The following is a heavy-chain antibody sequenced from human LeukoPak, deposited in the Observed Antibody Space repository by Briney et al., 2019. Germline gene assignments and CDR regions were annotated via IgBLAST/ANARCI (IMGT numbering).Heavy chain of an antibody. CDR3: ARDRDSGGASWYFDY. D-gene: IGHD4-23*01. V-gene: IGHV1-69*04. CDR2: IIPIRGIA. CDR1: GGTFSSYA. J-gene: IGHJ4*02. Sequence: GASVKVSCKASGGTFSSYAISWVRQAPGQGLEWMGRIIPIRGIANYAQKFQGRVTITADKSTSTAYMELSSLRSEDTAVYYCARDRDSGGASWYFDYWGQGTLVTVSS.